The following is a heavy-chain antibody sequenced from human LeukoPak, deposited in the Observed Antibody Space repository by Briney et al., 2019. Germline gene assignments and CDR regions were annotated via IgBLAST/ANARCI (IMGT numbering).Heavy chain of an antibody. CDR1: GFTFSSYA. Sequence: GGSLRLSCAASGFTFSSYAMSWGRQATGKGLQWVSAISGRGGSTYYADSVKGRFTISRDNSKNTLYLQMNSLRAEDTALYYCAKSPTYCGSDCYSTFDYWGQGNLVTVSS. CDR3: AKSPTYCGSDCYSTFDY. CDR2: ISGRGGST. V-gene: IGHV3-23*01. D-gene: IGHD2-21*02. J-gene: IGHJ4*02.